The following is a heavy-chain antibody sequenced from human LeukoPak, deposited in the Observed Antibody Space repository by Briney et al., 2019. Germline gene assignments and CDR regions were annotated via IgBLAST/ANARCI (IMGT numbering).Heavy chain of an antibody. CDR2: IYYSGST. J-gene: IGHJ5*02. CDR3: ARGGFRPET. Sequence: SETLSLTCTVSGASVTTYYWSWVRQPPGKGLEYIGYIYYSGSTSYSPSLKSRVTMSVDTSKNQVSLSLNSVTAADTAVYYCARGGFRPETWGQGTLVTVSS. D-gene: IGHD5-12*01. CDR1: GASVTTYY. V-gene: IGHV4-59*02.